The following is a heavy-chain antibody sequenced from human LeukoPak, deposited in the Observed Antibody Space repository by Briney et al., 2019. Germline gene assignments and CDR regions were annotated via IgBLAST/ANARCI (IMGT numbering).Heavy chain of an antibody. V-gene: IGHV3-23*01. D-gene: IGHD3-22*01. CDR1: GFTFRSYA. CDR3: ARDQDYYDSSQDY. CDR2: ISGSGT. J-gene: IGHJ4*02. Sequence: PGGSLRLSCATSGFTFRSYAMIWVRQAPERGLQWVSGISGSGTYYADFAKGRFTISRDNAKNSLYLQMNSLRAEDTAVYYCARDQDYYDSSQDYWGQGTLVTVSS.